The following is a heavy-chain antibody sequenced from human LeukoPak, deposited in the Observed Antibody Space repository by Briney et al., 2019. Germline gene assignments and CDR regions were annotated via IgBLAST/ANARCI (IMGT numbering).Heavy chain of an antibody. CDR3: ARVKVIITSFDY. D-gene: IGHD3-10*01. CDR1: GYTFTSYY. CDR2: INPNSGGT. J-gene: IGHJ4*02. Sequence: ASVKVSCKASGYTFTSYYMHWVRQPPGQGLDWMGWINPNSGGTNYAQKFQGRVTMTRDTSISTAYMELSRLRSDDSGVYYCARVKVIITSFDYWGQGTLVTVSS. V-gene: IGHV1-2*02.